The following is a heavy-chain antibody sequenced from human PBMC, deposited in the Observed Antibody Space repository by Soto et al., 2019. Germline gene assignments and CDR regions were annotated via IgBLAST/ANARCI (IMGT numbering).Heavy chain of an antibody. Sequence: PSETLSLTCTVSGGSISSGDYYWSWIRQPPGKGLEWIGYIYYSGSTNYNPSLKSRVTISVDTSKNQFSLKLSSVTAADTAVYYCARGRHSSSSSWFDPWGQGTLVTVSS. V-gene: IGHV4-61*08. D-gene: IGHD6-6*01. CDR2: IYYSGST. CDR1: GGSISSGDYY. J-gene: IGHJ5*02. CDR3: ARGRHSSSSSWFDP.